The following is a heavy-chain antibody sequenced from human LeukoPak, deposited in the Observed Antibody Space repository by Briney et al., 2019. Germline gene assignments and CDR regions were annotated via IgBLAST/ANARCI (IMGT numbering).Heavy chain of an antibody. V-gene: IGHV4-38-2*02. J-gene: IGHJ4*02. CDR3: ARTRITMIVVVTGNYFDY. Sequence: SETLSLTCTVSGYSISSGYYWGWIRQPPGKGLEWIGSIYHSGSTYYNPSLKSRVTISVDTSKNQFSLKLGSVTAADTAVYYCARTRITMIVVVTGNYFDYWGQGTLVTVSS. CDR2: IYHSGST. D-gene: IGHD3-22*01. CDR1: GYSISSGYY.